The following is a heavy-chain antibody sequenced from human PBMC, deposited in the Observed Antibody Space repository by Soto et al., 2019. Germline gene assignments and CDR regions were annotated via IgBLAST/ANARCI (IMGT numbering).Heavy chain of an antibody. V-gene: IGHV3-21*04. D-gene: IGHD6-6*01. CDR3: LRDSWEQPVRRGVYYYYMDV. CDR1: GVTFSSFS. Sequence: GGSLRLSCAASGVTFSSFSFNWVRQAPGKGLEWVSFILSSGGSIYYADSVKGRFTISRDNAKNSLYLQMNSLKDEDTSLYYCLRDSWEQPVRRGVYYYYMDVWGKGTTVTAP. CDR2: ILSSGGSI. J-gene: IGHJ6*03.